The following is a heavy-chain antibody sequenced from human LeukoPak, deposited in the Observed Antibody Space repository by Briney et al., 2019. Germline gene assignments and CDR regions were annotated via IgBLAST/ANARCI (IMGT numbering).Heavy chain of an antibody. Sequence: ASVKVSCKASGYTFTDYYMHWVRQAPGQGLEWMGRIYPNSGGTNYAQKFQGRVTMTRDTSISTAYMELSSLTSDDTAVYYCARDDYDILTGYHDFDYWGQGTLVTVS. D-gene: IGHD3-9*01. V-gene: IGHV1-2*06. CDR2: IYPNSGGT. J-gene: IGHJ4*02. CDR1: GYTFTDYY. CDR3: ARDDYDILTGYHDFDY.